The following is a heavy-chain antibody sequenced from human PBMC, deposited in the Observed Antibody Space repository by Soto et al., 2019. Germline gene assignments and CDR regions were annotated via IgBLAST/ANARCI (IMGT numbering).Heavy chain of an antibody. CDR2: ISGSGGST. D-gene: IGHD3-3*01. Sequence: EVQLLESGGGLVQPGGSLRLSCAASGFTFSSYAMSWVRQAPGKGLEWVSAISGSGGSTYYADSVKGPLTISRDNSKNTLYLQMNSLRAEDTAVYYCAKSPITIFGVFIDYYYYMDFWGKGTTVTVS. V-gene: IGHV3-23*01. CDR3: AKSPITIFGVFIDYYYYMDF. CDR1: GFTFSSYA. J-gene: IGHJ6*03.